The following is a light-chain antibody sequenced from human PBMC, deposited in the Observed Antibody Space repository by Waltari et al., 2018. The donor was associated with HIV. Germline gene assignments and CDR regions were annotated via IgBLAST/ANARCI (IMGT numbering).Light chain of an antibody. CDR2: SNI. CDR3: QSHDRSLSGPWV. Sequence: QSVLTQPPSVSGAPGQTVTISCDGSSSNIGAGYDVNCYKQVPGTSPKLVIYSNINRPSGVPDRFSASKSGTSASLAITGLQAEDEAHYYCQSHDRSLSGPWVFGGGTKLTVL. J-gene: IGLJ3*02. CDR1: SSNIGAGYD. V-gene: IGLV1-40*01.